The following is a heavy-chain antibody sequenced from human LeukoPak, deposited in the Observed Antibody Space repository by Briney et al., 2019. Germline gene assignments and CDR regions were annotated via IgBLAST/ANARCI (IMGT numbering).Heavy chain of an antibody. CDR2: INHSGST. Sequence: PSETLSLTCAVYGGSFSGYYWSWIRQPPGKGLEWMGEINHSGSTNYNPSLKSRVTISVDTSKNQFSLKLSSVTAADTAVYYCARVGADGSGFLFDYSGQGTLVTVSS. CDR3: ARVGADGSGFLFDY. J-gene: IGHJ4*02. V-gene: IGHV4-34*01. D-gene: IGHD3-10*01. CDR1: GGSFSGYY.